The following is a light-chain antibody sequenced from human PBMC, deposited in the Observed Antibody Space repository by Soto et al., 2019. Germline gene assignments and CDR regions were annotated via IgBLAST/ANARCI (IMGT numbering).Light chain of an antibody. CDR3: QQRSNWPPYT. V-gene: IGKV3-11*01. CDR2: DAS. J-gene: IGKJ2*01. CDR1: QSVSSY. Sequence: PGERATLSCGASQSVSSYLAWYQQRPGQAPRLLIYDASNRATGIQARFSGSGSGTDFTLTISSLEPEDFAVYYCQQRSNWPPYTFGQGTKVDIK.